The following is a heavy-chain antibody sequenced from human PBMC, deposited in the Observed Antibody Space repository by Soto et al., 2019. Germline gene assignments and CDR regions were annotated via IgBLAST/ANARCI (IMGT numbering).Heavy chain of an antibody. Sequence: SETLSLTCTVSGGSISSGDYYWSWIRQPPGKGLEWIGYIYYSGSTYYNPSLKSRVTISVDTSKNHFSLKLSSVTAADTAVYYCASDADSSGYYFLSSWGQGTLVTVSS. V-gene: IGHV4-30-4*01. D-gene: IGHD3-22*01. CDR1: GGSISSGDYY. CDR3: ASDADSSGYYFLSS. J-gene: IGHJ5*02. CDR2: IYYSGST.